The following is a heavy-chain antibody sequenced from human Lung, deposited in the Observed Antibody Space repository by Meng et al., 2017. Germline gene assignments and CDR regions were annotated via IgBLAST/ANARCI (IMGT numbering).Heavy chain of an antibody. D-gene: IGHD4-11*01. V-gene: IGHV4-34*01. Sequence: QAQPTQWGAGLLKPSETLSLTCVVSGGSFSDYYWSWIRQPPGKGLEWIGEINHSGSTNYNPSLESRATISVDTSQNNLSLKLSSVTAADSAVYYCARGPTTMAHDFDYWGQGTLVTVSS. J-gene: IGHJ4*02. CDR2: INHSGST. CDR1: GGSFSDYY. CDR3: ARGPTTMAHDFDY.